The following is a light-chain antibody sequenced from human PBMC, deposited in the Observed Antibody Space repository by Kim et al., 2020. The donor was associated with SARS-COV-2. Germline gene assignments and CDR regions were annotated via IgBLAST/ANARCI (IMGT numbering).Light chain of an antibody. CDR2: DVT. CDR1: SSDIGAYDD. Sequence: GQSITISCTGTSSDIGAYDDVSWYQQHPGKAPKLIIYDVTNRPSGISNRFSGSKSGNTASLTISGLQAEDEADYYCSSYTASVTVVFGGGTQLTVL. J-gene: IGLJ3*02. CDR3: SSYTASVTVV. V-gene: IGLV2-14*03.